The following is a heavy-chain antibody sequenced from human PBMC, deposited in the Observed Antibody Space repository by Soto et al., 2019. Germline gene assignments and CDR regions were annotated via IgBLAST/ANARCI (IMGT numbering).Heavy chain of an antibody. CDR1: GFTFSSYS. CDR2: ISSSSSTI. J-gene: IGHJ4*02. V-gene: IGHV3-48*01. Sequence: GGSLRLSCAASGFTFSSYSMNWVRQAPGKGLEWVSYISSSSSTIYYADSVNGRFTISRDNAKNSLYLQMNSLRAEDTAVYYCAPLTHDYVDYWGQGTLVTVSS. CDR3: APLTHDYVDY.